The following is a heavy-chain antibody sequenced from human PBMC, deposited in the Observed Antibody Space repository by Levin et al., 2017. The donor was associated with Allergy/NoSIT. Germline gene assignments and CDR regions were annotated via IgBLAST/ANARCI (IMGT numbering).Heavy chain of an antibody. V-gene: IGHV1-69*01. D-gene: IGHD2-2*01. J-gene: IGHJ4*02. CDR3: AQYLGTDEYFDY. Sequence: TGGSLRLSCKASGGTFSSYAISWVRQAPGQGLEWMGGIIPIFGTANYAQKFQGRVTITADESTSTAYMELSSLRSEDTAVYYCAQYLGTDEYFDYWGQGTLVTVSS. CDR2: IIPIFGTA. CDR1: GGTFSSYA.